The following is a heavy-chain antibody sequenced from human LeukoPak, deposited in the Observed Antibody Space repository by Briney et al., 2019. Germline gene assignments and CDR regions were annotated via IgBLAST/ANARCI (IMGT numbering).Heavy chain of an antibody. CDR3: ARGFGYSGSYYAFDY. Sequence: GASVKVSCKASGGTFSSYAISWVRQAPGQGLEWMGGIIPIFGTANYAQKFQGRVTITTDESTSTAYMELSSLRSEDTAVYYCARGFGYSGSYYAFDYWGQGTLVTVSS. J-gene: IGHJ4*02. CDR1: GGTFSSYA. V-gene: IGHV1-69*05. D-gene: IGHD1-26*01. CDR2: IIPIFGTA.